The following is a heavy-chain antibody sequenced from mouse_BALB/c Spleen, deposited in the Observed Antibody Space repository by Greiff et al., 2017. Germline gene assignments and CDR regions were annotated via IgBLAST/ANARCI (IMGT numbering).Heavy chain of an antibody. D-gene: IGHD2-10*02. J-gene: IGHJ4*01. CDR1: GFTFSSFG. CDR2: ISSGSSTI. Sequence: VESGGGLVQPGGSRKLSCAASGFTFSSFGMHWVRQAPEKGLEWVAYISSGSSTIYYADTVKGRFTISRDNPKNTLFLQMTSLRSEDTAMYYCARGEYGGLTAMDYWGQGTSVTVSS. V-gene: IGHV5-17*02. CDR3: ARGEYGGLTAMDY.